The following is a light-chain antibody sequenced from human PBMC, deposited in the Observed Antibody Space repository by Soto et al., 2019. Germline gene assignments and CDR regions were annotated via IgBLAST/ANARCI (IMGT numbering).Light chain of an antibody. Sequence: DFVMTHPVLSLSVTPGQPASICCKSSQSLLGSDGKTYLSWYLQKPGHPPQLLIFEVSNHFSGVSDRFSGSGSGTDFTLKISRVEAEDVGVYYCMQSVPFPRTFGGGPKVDIK. CDR1: QSLLGSDGKTY. CDR2: EVS. CDR3: MQSVPFPRT. V-gene: IGKV2D-29*01. J-gene: IGKJ4*01.